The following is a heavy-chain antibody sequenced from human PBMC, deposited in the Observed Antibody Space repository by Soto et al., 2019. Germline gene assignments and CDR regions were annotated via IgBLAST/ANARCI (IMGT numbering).Heavy chain of an antibody. V-gene: IGHV3-23*01. CDR1: GITFSSYA. Sequence: PGGSLRLSCAASGITFSSYAMSWFRQAPGKGLEWVSGVSHSGGSTYYADSVKGRFIISRDNSNSTLYLQMNSLRVEDTAVYYCAKEGYSDSSGFLGHYWGQGTLVTVSS. CDR3: AKEGYSDSSGFLGHY. D-gene: IGHD3-22*01. J-gene: IGHJ4*02. CDR2: VSHSGGST.